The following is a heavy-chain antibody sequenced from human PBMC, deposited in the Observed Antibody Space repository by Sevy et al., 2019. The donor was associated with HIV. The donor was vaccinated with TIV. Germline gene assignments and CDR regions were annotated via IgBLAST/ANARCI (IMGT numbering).Heavy chain of an antibody. CDR3: AKDRAVTTEWVVFDS. J-gene: IGHJ4*02. V-gene: IGHV3-30*18. CDR2: MSFDGASR. CDR1: GFTFSHYA. D-gene: IGHD4-17*01. Sequence: GGSLRLSCAASGFTFSHYAMHWIRQAPGKGLEWVAAMSFDGASRNYADSVRGRFTISRDDSKNTVYLHLRGLRSEDTAVYFWAKDRAVTTEWVVFDSWGQGTLVTVSS.